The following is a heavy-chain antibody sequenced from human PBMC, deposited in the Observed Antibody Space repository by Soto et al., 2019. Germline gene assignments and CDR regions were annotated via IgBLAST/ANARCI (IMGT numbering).Heavy chain of an antibody. CDR1: GYTFTSYY. CDR3: ATLHSGYYSYEIKIQSNRDAFDI. D-gene: IGHD3-22*01. J-gene: IGHJ3*02. Sequence: ASVKVSCKASGYTFTSYYMHWVRQAPGQGLEWMGIINPSGGSTSYAQKFQGRVTMTRDTSTSTVYMELSSLRSEDTAVYYCATLHSGYYSYEIKIQSNRDAFDIWGQGTMVTVSS. CDR2: INPSGGST. V-gene: IGHV1-46*01.